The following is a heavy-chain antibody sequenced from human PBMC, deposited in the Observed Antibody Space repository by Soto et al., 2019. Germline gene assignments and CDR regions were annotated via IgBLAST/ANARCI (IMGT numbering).Heavy chain of an antibody. CDR3: AHRSLYGSGHNWFDP. J-gene: IGHJ5*02. CDR2: TYYRSKWYN. CDR1: GDSVSSNSAA. V-gene: IGHV6-1*01. Sequence: SQTLSLTCAISGDSVSSNSAAWNWIRQSPSRGLEWLGRTYYRSKWYNDYAVSLKSRLTITKDTSKNQVVLTMTNMDPVDTATYYCAHRSLYGSGHNWFDPWGQGTLVTVSS. D-gene: IGHD3-10*01.